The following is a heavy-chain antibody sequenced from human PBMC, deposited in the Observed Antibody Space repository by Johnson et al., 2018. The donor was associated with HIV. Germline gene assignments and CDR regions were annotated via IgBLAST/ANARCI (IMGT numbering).Heavy chain of an antibody. Sequence: VQLVESGGGLVQPGGSLILSCAASGFTFSSYAMHWVRQAPGKGLEYVSAISSNGGSTYHANSVKGRFTISRDNSKNTLYLQMNSLRPEDTAVYYCARDRYCSGGSCHDAFDIWGQGTMVTVSS. CDR1: GFTFSSYA. CDR3: ARDRYCSGGSCHDAFDI. CDR2: ISSNGGST. D-gene: IGHD2-15*01. V-gene: IGHV3-64*01. J-gene: IGHJ3*02.